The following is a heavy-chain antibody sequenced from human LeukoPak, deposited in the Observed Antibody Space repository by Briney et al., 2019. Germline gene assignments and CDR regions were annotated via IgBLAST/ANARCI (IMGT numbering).Heavy chain of an antibody. CDR1: GFTFSSYG. V-gene: IGHV3-33*01. Sequence: PGGSLRLSCAASGFTFSSYGMPWVRQAPGKGLEWVAVIWYDGSNKYYADSVKGRFTISRDNSKNTLYLQMNSLRAEDTAAYYCARESMPQDYFDYWGQGTLVTVSS. D-gene: IGHD2-2*01. J-gene: IGHJ4*02. CDR2: IWYDGSNK. CDR3: ARESMPQDYFDY.